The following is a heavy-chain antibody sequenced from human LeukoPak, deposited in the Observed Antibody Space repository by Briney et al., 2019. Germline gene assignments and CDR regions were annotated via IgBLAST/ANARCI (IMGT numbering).Heavy chain of an antibody. V-gene: IGHV4-34*01. Sequence: SETLSLTCAVYGGSFSGYYWSWIRQPPGKGLEWSGEINHSGSTNYNPSLKSRVTISVDTSKNQFSLKLSSVTAADTAVYYCVRGALRWRTMPKKQEYFQHWGQGTLVTVSS. CDR2: INHSGST. J-gene: IGHJ1*01. CDR3: VRGALRWRTMPKKQEYFQH. D-gene: IGHD4-23*01. CDR1: GGSFSGYY.